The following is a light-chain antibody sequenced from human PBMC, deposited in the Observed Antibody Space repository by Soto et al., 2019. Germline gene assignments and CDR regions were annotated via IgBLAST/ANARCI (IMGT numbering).Light chain of an antibody. CDR2: VAS. CDR1: QSIINY. V-gene: IGKV1-39*01. J-gene: IGKJ5*01. Sequence: DIQMTQSPSSLSASVGDRVTITCRASQSIINYLNWYQQKPGKAPQLLIYVASRLESGVPSRFSGGGSGTDFTLTISSLQPEDFAVYYCQQRSNWPPITFGQGTRLEIK. CDR3: QQRSNWPPIT.